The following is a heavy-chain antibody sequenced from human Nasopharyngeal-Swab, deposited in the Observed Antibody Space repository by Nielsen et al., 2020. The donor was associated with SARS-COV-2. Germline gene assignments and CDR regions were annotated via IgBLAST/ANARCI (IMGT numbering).Heavy chain of an antibody. CDR1: GYTFTSYG. CDR3: TSPATVVTLDAFDI. J-gene: IGHJ3*02. CDR2: ISAYNGNT. Sequence: ASVKVSCMASGYTFTSYGISWVRQAPGQGLEWMGWISAYNGNTNYAQKLQGRVTMTTDTYTSTAYMELRSLRSDDTAVYYCTSPATVVTLDAFDIWGQGTMVTVSS. V-gene: IGHV1-18*01. D-gene: IGHD4-23*01.